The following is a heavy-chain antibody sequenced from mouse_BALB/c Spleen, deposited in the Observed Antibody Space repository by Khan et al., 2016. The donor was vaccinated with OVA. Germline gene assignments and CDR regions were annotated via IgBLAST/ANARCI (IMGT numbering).Heavy chain of an antibody. V-gene: IGHV9-3-1*01. CDR3: ARPPYFSYTLDY. D-gene: IGHD2-10*01. CDR1: GYTFTNFG. J-gene: IGHJ4*01. CDR2: INTHTGEP. Sequence: VQLVESGPELKKPGETVKISCKASGYTFTNFGMNWVKQAPGKGLEWMGWINTHTGEPIYADDFKGRFAFSLETSASTAYLQINNLKNEDTATYFCARPPYFSYTLDYWGQGTSVTVAS.